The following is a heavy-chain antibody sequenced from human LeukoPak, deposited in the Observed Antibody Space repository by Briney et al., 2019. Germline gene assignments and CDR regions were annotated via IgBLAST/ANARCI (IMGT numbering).Heavy chain of an antibody. CDR2: ISNSGSAT. J-gene: IGHJ4*02. D-gene: IGHD1-1*01. CDR1: GFAFSDYT. V-gene: IGHV3-64*01. Sequence: TGGSLRLSCEASGFAFSDYTMHWVRQAPGKGLEYLSAISNSGSATYNGKSVRDRISISRDNSKNTMYLELGSLRPDDMAVYYCARGVGRSHSGSNLGGYFDHWGLGTLVTVSS. CDR3: ARGVGRSHSGSNLGGYFDH.